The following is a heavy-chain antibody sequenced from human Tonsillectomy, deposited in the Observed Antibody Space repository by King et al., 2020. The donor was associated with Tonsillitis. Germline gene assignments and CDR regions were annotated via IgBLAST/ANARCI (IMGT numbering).Heavy chain of an antibody. CDR3: ARHIHYDFWSGHIDY. J-gene: IGHJ4*02. D-gene: IGHD3-3*01. Sequence: QLQESGPGLVKPSETLSLTCTVSGGSISSSSYYWGWIRQPPGKGLEWIGSIYYSGSTYYNPSLKSRVTISVDTSKIQFSLQLSSVTAADTAVYYCARHIHYDFWSGHIDYWGQGTLVTVSS. CDR1: GGSISSSSYY. CDR2: IYYSGST. V-gene: IGHV4-39*01.